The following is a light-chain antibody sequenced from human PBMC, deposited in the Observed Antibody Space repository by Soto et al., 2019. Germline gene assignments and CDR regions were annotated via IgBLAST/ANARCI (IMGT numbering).Light chain of an antibody. Sequence: QSVLTQPASVSGSPGQSITISCTGTSSDVGSYNLVSWYQQHPGKAPKLMIYEGTKRPSGVSNRFSGSKSGYTASLTISGLQAEDEADYYCCSYAGSSTSGVFGTGTKVTVL. J-gene: IGLJ1*01. V-gene: IGLV2-23*01. CDR1: SSDVGSYNL. CDR3: CSYAGSSTSGV. CDR2: EGT.